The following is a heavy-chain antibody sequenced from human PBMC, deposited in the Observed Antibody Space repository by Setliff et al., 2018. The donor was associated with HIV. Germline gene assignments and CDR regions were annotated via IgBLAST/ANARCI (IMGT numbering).Heavy chain of an antibody. D-gene: IGHD5-12*01. Sequence: SETLSLTCAVSGYSIRSGYYWGWIRQSPGKGLEWIGSIFHSGSTYTSPSLRSRVTMSVDTSKNQFSLKLTSVTAADTALYYCASGRGAKGGYDYFGSWGQGTLVTSPQ. CDR1: GYSIRSGYY. CDR3: ASGRGAKGGYDYFGS. J-gene: IGHJ4*02. V-gene: IGHV4-38-2*01. CDR2: IFHSGST.